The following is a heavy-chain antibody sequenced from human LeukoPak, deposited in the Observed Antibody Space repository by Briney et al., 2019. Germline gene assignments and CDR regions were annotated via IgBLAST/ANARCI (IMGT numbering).Heavy chain of an antibody. V-gene: IGHV1-46*01. CDR2: INPSGGST. CDR1: GYTFTSYY. Sequence: ASVKVSCKASGYTFTSYYMYWVRQAPGQGLEWMGIINPSGGSTSYAQKFQGRVTMTRDMSTSTVYMELSSLRSEDTAVYYCARGRKVRGSLMARYYYYMDVWGKGTTVTVSS. J-gene: IGHJ6*03. D-gene: IGHD3-10*01. CDR3: ARGRKVRGSLMARYYYYMDV.